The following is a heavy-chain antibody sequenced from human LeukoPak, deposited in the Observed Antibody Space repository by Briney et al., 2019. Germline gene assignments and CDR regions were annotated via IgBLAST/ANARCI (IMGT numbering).Heavy chain of an antibody. CDR3: ARGGRGEGTGTTRVAFDI. CDR1: GYTFTTYY. CDR2: INPSGGST. Sequence: ASVKVSCKAAGYTFTTYYMHWVRQAPGQGLEWMGTINPSGGSTSYAQKFQDRVTMTRDTSTSTVYMELSSLRSEDTAVYYCARGGRGEGTGTTRVAFDIWGQGTMVTVSS. J-gene: IGHJ3*02. D-gene: IGHD1-1*01. V-gene: IGHV1-46*01.